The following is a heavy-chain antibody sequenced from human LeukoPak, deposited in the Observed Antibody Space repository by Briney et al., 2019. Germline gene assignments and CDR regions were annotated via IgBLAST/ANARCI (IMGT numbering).Heavy chain of an antibody. D-gene: IGHD6-19*01. CDR2: MDPNSGNT. CDR1: GYTFTSYD. V-gene: IGHV1-8*01. CDR3: ARVYSSGWYEGSYGMDV. J-gene: IGHJ6*02. Sequence: EASVTVSCKASGYTFTSYDINWVRQATGQGLEWMGWMDPNSGNTGYAQKFQGRVTMTRNTSISTAYMELSSLRSEDTAVYYCARVYSSGWYEGSYGMDVWGQGTTVTVSS.